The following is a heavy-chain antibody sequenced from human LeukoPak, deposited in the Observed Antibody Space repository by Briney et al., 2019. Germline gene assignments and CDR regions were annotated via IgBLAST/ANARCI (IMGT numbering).Heavy chain of an antibody. Sequence: SETLSLTGTVSGGSISSYYWSWIRQPPGKGLEWIGYIYYSGSTNYNPSLKSRVTISVDTSKNQFSLKLSSVTAADTAVYYCARDLILVAGPPRSDWYFDLWGRGTLVTVSS. CDR3: ARDLILVAGPPRSDWYFDL. CDR1: GGSISSYY. V-gene: IGHV4-59*01. J-gene: IGHJ2*01. CDR2: IYYSGST. D-gene: IGHD6-19*01.